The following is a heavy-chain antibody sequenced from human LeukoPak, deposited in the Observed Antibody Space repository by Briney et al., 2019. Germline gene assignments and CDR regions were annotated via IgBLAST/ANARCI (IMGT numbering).Heavy chain of an antibody. Sequence: GGSLRLSCAASGFTFSSYAMDWVRQAPGKGLEWVSAISGSGGTTYYADSVKGRFTVSRDNSKNTLFLQMNSLRAEDTALYYCAKDRGYCSSSTCYGFDYWGQGTLVTVSS. V-gene: IGHV3-23*01. CDR1: GFTFSSYA. CDR2: ISGSGGTT. D-gene: IGHD2-15*01. J-gene: IGHJ4*02. CDR3: AKDRGYCSSSTCYGFDY.